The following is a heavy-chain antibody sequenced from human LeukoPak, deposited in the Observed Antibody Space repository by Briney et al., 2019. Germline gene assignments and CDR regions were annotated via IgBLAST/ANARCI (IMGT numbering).Heavy chain of an antibody. CDR2: IYYSGST. CDR1: GGSISSSSYY. CDR3: ARRPLAAAYGMDV. V-gene: IGHV4-39*01. Sequence: PSETLSLTCTVSGGSISSSSYYWGWIRQPPGKGLEWVGSIYYSGSTYYNPSLKSRVTISVDTSKNQFSLKLSSVTAADTAVYYCARRPLAAAYGMDVWGQGTTVTVSS. D-gene: IGHD2-15*01. J-gene: IGHJ6*02.